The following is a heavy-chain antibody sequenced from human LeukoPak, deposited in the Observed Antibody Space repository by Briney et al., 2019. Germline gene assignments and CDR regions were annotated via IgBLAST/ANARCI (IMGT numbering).Heavy chain of an antibody. CDR3: AKSMRGYTSSHFDY. Sequence: GASLRLSCAASGFSFSGYAMNWVRQAPGKGLEWVSSISGSGATPNYADSVKGRFTISRDNSQNTVYLQMNSLRAEDTAEYYCAKSMRGYTSSHFDYWGRGTLVIVSS. D-gene: IGHD6-6*01. CDR2: ISGSGATP. CDR1: GFSFSGYA. V-gene: IGHV3-23*01. J-gene: IGHJ4*02.